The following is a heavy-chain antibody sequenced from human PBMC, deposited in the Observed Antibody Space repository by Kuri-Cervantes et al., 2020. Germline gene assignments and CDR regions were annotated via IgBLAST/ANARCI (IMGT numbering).Heavy chain of an antibody. V-gene: IGHV4-34*01. CDR3: ARGGYSGPGGDFTSLSFIY. Sequence: GSLRLSCAVYGGSFSGYYWSWIRQPPGKGLEWIGEINHSGSTNYNPSLKSRVTISVDTSKNQFSLKLSSVTAADTAVYYCARGGYSGPGGDFTSLSFIYWGQGTVVTVSS. J-gene: IGHJ4*02. D-gene: IGHD3-10*01. CDR2: INHSGST. CDR1: GGSFSGYY.